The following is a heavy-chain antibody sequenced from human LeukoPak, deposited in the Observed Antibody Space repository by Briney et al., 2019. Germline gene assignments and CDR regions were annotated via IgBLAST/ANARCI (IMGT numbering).Heavy chain of an antibody. CDR1: GGSISSYY. V-gene: IGHV4-59*08. CDR2: IYYSGST. D-gene: IGHD3-16*01. J-gene: IGHJ3*02. Sequence: SETLSLTCTVSGGSISSYYWSWIRQPPGKGLEWIGYIYYSGSTNYNPSLKSRVTISVDTSKNQFSLKLSSVTAADTAVYYCATWGVGDAFDIWGQGTMVTVSS. CDR3: ATWGVGDAFDI.